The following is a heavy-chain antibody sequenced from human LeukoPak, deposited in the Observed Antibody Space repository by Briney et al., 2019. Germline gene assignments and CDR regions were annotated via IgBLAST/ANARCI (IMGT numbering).Heavy chain of an antibody. CDR2: MNPNSGNT. CDR3: VGPTSGSYVNAFDI. V-gene: IGHV1-8*01. D-gene: IGHD1-26*01. CDR1: GYTFTSYD. Sequence: ASVKVSCKASGYTFTSYDINWVRQATGQGLEWMGWMNPNSGNTGYAQKFQGRVTMTRNTSISTAYMELSSLRSEDTAMYYCVGPTSGSYVNAFDIWGQGTMVTVSS. J-gene: IGHJ3*02.